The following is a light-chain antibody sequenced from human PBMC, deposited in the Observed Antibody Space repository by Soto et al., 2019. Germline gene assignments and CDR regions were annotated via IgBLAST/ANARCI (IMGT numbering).Light chain of an antibody. Sequence: DIHMTQSPSSLSASVGDRVTIACRASQSISSSLNWYQQTPGKAPQLLIYAASSLHSGVPSRFGASGSGTDFTLTIRSLQPEDFATYYCQQSYGTPWTFGQGTKVEI. CDR1: QSISSS. CDR2: AAS. V-gene: IGKV1-39*01. CDR3: QQSYGTPWT. J-gene: IGKJ1*01.